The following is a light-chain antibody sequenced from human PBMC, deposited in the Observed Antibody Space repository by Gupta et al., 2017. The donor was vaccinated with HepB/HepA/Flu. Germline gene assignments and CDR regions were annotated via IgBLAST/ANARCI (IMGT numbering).Light chain of an antibody. CDR3: MQGRKTGT. CDR1: QSLLYSNGYNY. CDR2: LAS. Sequence: DIVVTQSPLSLSVTPGEPASISCRSSQSLLYSNGYNYLNWYLQKPGQSPQLLIYLASNRPSGVPDRFRGSGSGTDFTLRISRVEAEDVGVYYCMQGRKTGTFGKGTKVEIK. V-gene: IGKV2-28*01. J-gene: IGKJ1*01.